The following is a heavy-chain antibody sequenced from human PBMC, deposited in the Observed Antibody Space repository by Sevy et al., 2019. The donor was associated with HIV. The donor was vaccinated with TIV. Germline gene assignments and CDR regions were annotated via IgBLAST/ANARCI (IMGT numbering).Heavy chain of an antibody. J-gene: IGHJ6*02. CDR3: ARDPAGGSVRGGNYYYGMDV. Sequence: ASVKVSCKASGGTFSSYAISWVRQAPGQGLEWMGGIIPIFGTANYAQKFQGRVTITADESTSTAYMELSSLRSEDTAVYYCARDPAGGSVRGGNYYYGMDVWGQGTTVTVSS. CDR1: GGTFSSYA. D-gene: IGHD3-10*01. CDR2: IIPIFGTA. V-gene: IGHV1-69*13.